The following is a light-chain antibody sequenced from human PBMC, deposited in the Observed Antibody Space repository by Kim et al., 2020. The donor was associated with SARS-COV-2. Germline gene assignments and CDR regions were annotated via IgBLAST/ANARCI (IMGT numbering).Light chain of an antibody. CDR1: SSDVGSYNL. Sequence: QSSTISCTGTSSDVGSYNLVSWYQQHPGKAPKLMIYEVNKRPSGVSNRFSGSKSGNTASLTISGLQAEDEADYYCCSYAGSSTYVFGTGTKVTVL. CDR2: EVN. CDR3: CSYAGSSTYV. J-gene: IGLJ1*01. V-gene: IGLV2-23*02.